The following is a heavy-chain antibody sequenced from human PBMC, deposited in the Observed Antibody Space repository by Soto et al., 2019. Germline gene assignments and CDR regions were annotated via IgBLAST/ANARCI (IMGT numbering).Heavy chain of an antibody. CDR1: GGFVSSGSYY. J-gene: IGHJ3*02. D-gene: IGHD1-1*01. CDR3: ARVERGTATTVVDDFDI. CDR2: MSHSGGT. Sequence: QVQLQQWGAGLLKPSETLSLTCAVYGGFVSSGSYYWSWIRQPPGKGLEWIGEMSHSGGTHFNPSLTSRVTISVDTSKNQFSLKMSSVTAADTALYYCARVERGTATTVVDDFDIWGPGTMVTVSS. V-gene: IGHV4-34*01.